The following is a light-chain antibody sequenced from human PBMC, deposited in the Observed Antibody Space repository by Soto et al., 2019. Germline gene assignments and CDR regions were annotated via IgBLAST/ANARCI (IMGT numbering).Light chain of an antibody. J-gene: IGKJ4*01. Sequence: TLSLSPGERATLSCRASQSVSSYLGWYQQKPGQAPRLLIYVASTMATVIPARFSGSGSGTDFTFTISSLEPEDFAVYYCQQRSNWPLTFGGGTKVDNK. CDR2: VAS. CDR1: QSVSSY. CDR3: QQRSNWPLT. V-gene: IGKV3-11*01.